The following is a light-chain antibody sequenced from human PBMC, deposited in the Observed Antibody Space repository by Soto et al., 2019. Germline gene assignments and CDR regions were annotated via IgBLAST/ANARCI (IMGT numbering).Light chain of an antibody. Sequence: EIVMTQSQATLSVSPGERATLSCRASQSVSSNLAWYQQKPGQAPRLLIYGASTWATGIQARFSGSGSGTQGTLTSSSQQSEDFAVYYFQRYKNWSYTFGQGTKREIK. CDR1: QSVSSN. V-gene: IGKV3-15*01. CDR2: GAS. CDR3: QRYKNWSYT. J-gene: IGKJ2*01.